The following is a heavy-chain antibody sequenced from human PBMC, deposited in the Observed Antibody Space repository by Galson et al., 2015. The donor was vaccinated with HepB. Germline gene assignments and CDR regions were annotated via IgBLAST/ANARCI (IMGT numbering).Heavy chain of an antibody. Sequence: QSGAEVKKPGESLKISCKGSGYSFTSYWIGWVRQMPGKGLEWMGIIYPGDSDTRYSPSFQGQVTISADKSISTAYLQWSSLKASDTAMYYCAGHMVAYDFWSGYYIGPPPGYYYYYMDVWGKGTTVTVSS. V-gene: IGHV5-51*01. CDR3: AGHMVAYDFWSGYYIGPPPGYYYYYMDV. CDR2: IYPGDSDT. D-gene: IGHD3-3*01. CDR1: GYSFTSYW. J-gene: IGHJ6*03.